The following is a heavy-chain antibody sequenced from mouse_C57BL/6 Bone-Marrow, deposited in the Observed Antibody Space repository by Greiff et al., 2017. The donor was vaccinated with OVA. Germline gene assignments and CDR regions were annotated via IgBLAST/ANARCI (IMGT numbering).Heavy chain of an antibody. Sequence: EVKLMESGPGLVKPSQSLSLTCSVTGYSITSGYYWNWIRQFPGNKLEWMGYISYDGSNNYNPSLKNRISITRDTSKNQFFLKLNSVTTEDTATYYGASLYYDYDVDYAMDYWGQGTSVTVSS. D-gene: IGHD2-4*01. CDR1: GYSITSGYY. CDR3: ASLYYDYDVDYAMDY. CDR2: ISYDGSN. J-gene: IGHJ4*01. V-gene: IGHV3-6*01.